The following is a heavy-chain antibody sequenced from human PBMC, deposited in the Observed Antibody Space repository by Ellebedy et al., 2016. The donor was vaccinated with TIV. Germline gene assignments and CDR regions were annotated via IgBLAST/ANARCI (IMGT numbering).Heavy chain of an antibody. CDR1: GGSISSSSYY. D-gene: IGHD5-18*01. CDR2: IYYSGST. CDR3: ARQLYSHGFNYFDY. Sequence: SETLSLTCTVSGGSISSSSYYWGWIRQPPGKGLEWIGSIYYSGSTYYNPSLKSRVTISVDTSKNQFSLKLSSVTAADTAVYYCARQLYSHGFNYFDYWGQGTLVTVSS. J-gene: IGHJ4*02. V-gene: IGHV4-39*01.